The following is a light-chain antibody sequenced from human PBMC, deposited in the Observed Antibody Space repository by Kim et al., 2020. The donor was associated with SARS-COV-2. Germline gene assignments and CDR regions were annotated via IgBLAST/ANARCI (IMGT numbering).Light chain of an antibody. Sequence: TVPIPCNRSSGGIASSYVHWYQQRPGSAPSTVIYDDNERPSGVPDRFSGSIDSSSNTTSLTISGLRTEDEADYYCQSYDSSKDCVFGGGTQLTVL. V-gene: IGLV6-57*03. CDR1: SGGIASSY. CDR2: DDN. J-gene: IGLJ3*02. CDR3: QSYDSSKDCV.